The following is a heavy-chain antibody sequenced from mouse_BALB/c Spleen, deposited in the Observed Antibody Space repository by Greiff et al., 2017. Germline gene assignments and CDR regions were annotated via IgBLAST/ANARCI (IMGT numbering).Heavy chain of an antibody. V-gene: IGHV1-12*01. D-gene: IGHD1-1*01. CDR2: IYPGNGDT. J-gene: IGHJ2*01. Sequence: SGAELVKPGASVKMSCKASGYTFTSYNMHWVKQTPGQGLEWIGAIYPGNGDTSYNQKFKGKATLTADKSSSTAYMQLSSLTSEDTAVYYCAPLLLRCWGQGTTLTVSS. CDR3: APLLLRC. CDR1: GYTFTSYN.